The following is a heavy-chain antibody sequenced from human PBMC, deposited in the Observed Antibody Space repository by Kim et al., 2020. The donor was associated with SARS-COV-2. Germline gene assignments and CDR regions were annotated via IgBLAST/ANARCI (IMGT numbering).Heavy chain of an antibody. CDR2: INTNTGNP. V-gene: IGHV7-4-1*02. Sequence: ASVKVSCKASGYTFTSYATNWVRQAPGQGLEWMGWINTNTGNPTYAQGFTGRFVFSLDTSVSTAYLQISSLKAEDTAVYYCARYLLWFGESPFDYWGQGTLVTVSS. J-gene: IGHJ4*02. CDR3: ARYLLWFGESPFDY. D-gene: IGHD3-10*01. CDR1: GYTFTSYA.